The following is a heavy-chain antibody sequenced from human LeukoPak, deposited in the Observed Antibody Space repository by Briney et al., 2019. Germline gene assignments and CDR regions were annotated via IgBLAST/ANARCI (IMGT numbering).Heavy chain of an antibody. CDR2: IYYSGST. D-gene: IGHD4-23*01. J-gene: IGHJ5*01. CDR1: GGSISSYY. CDR3: ARNHGGWFDS. Sequence: SETLSLTCTVSGGSISSYYWSWIRQPPGKGLEWIGYIYYSGSTKYNPSLKSRVTISVDTSKNQFSLKLNSVTAADTAVYYCARNHGGWFDSWGQGTLVTVSS. V-gene: IGHV4-59*01.